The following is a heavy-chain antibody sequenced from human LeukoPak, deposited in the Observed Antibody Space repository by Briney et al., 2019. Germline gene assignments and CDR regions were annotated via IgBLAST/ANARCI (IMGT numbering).Heavy chain of an antibody. J-gene: IGHJ4*02. Sequence: SETLSLTCAVYGGSFSDYYWSWIRQPPGKGLEWIGEINHSGSTNYNPSLKSRVTISVDTSKNQFSLKLSSVTAADTAVYYCAIAYGSGPPRYFDYWGQGTLVTVSS. CDR1: GGSFSDYY. CDR3: AIAYGSGPPRYFDY. V-gene: IGHV4-34*01. D-gene: IGHD3-10*01. CDR2: INHSGST.